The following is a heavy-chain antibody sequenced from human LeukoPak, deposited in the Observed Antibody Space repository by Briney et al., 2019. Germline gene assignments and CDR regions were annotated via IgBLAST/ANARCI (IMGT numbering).Heavy chain of an antibody. Sequence: GASVKVSCKASGYTFTSYGISWVRQAPGQGLEWMGWISAYNGNTNYAQKLQGRVTMTTDTSTSTAYMELRSLRSDDMAVYYCARVDPYYYGSSSLFDYWGQGTLVTVSS. CDR1: GYTFTSYG. J-gene: IGHJ4*02. CDR3: ARVDPYYYGSSSLFDY. D-gene: IGHD3-10*01. CDR2: ISAYNGNT. V-gene: IGHV1-18*03.